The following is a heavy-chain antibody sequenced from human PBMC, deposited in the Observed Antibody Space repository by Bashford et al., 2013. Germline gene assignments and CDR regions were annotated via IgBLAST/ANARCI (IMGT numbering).Heavy chain of an antibody. CDR3: AREEYGSAYYIDY. CDR1: GYSFTGYY. J-gene: IGHJ4*02. CDR2: IDPNTGAT. Sequence: VASVKVSCRASGYSFTGYYLHWVRQAPGQRLEWMGWIDPNTGATNYAPKFRDWITLTRDRSMKTAYIELAGLTSGDTAVYYCAREEYGSAYYIDYWGQGTLVTVSS. D-gene: IGHD6-19*01. V-gene: IGHV1-2*04.